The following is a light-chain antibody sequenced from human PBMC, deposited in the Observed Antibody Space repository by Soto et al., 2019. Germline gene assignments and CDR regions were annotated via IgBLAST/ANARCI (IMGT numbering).Light chain of an antibody. Sequence: QSALTQPASVSESPGQSITISCIGTSSDVGTYDLVSWYQQHPGKAPKVIIYDVSRRPSGVPDRFSGSKSGNSASLTISGLQTEDEADYYCCSHAGGYTWVFGGGTKLTVL. CDR2: DVS. J-gene: IGLJ3*02. CDR1: SSDVGTYDL. V-gene: IGLV2-11*01. CDR3: CSHAGGYTWV.